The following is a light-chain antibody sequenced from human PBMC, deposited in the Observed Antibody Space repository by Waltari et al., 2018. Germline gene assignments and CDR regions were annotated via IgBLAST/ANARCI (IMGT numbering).Light chain of an antibody. CDR3: QQYNRYPYT. CDR2: EAS. CDR1: QSFSSW. J-gene: IGKJ2*01. V-gene: IGKV1-5*03. Sequence: DIQMTQSPSTLSASVGDRVTITCRASQSFSSWLAWYQQKPGKAPKLLIYEASTLESGLPSRFSGCGSGTEFTLTISSLQPDDSATYFCQQYNRYPYTFGQGTKLEIK.